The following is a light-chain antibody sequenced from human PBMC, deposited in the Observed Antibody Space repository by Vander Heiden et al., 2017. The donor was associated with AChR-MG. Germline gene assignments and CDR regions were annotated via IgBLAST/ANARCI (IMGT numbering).Light chain of an antibody. Sequence: DIQMTQSPSNLYTSVGDRVTITCRASESISHWLAWYQQKPGQAPNLLIYKASNLRSGIPPRFSGSGSGTEFTRTISSLQPDDFATYYCQQYNTHSWTFGQGTRVEIK. CDR1: ESISHW. V-gene: IGKV1-5*03. J-gene: IGKJ1*01. CDR3: QQYNTHSWT. CDR2: KAS.